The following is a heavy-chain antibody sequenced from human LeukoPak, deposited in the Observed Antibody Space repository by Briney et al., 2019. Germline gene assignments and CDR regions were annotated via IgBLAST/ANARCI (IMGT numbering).Heavy chain of an antibody. CDR3: TNGKHHGFGIDY. Sequence: GGSLRLSCAASAFSFNHEAMDWVRQAPGKGLEWVAFIQNDGSATNYADSVKGRFTISRDSSKNTLYLQINSLRDDDTAVYYCTNGKHHGFGIDYWGQGTLVTVSS. CDR2: IQNDGSAT. V-gene: IGHV3-30*02. D-gene: IGHD3-10*01. CDR1: AFSFNHEA. J-gene: IGHJ4*02.